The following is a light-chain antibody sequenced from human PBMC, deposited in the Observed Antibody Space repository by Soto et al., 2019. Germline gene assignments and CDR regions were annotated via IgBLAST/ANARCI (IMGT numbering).Light chain of an antibody. CDR3: QQYGSSPLT. CDR2: GAS. V-gene: IGKV3-20*01. CDR1: QSVSSSY. Sequence: EIVLTQSPFTLSLSTGERATLSCRASQSVSSSYLAWYQQKLGQAPRLLMYGASSRATGIPDRFSGSGSGTDFTLTISRLEPEDFAVYYCQQYGSSPLTFGGRTKVDIK. J-gene: IGKJ4*01.